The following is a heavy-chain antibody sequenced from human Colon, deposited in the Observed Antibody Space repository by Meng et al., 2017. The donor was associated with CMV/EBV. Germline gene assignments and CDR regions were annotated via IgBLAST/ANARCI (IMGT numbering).Heavy chain of an antibody. CDR3: ARDSNLSGLAY. CDR1: GASITSYS. Sequence: QVQLRGPGPGLVKPSETLSPTCTVSGASITSYSWSWIRQPAGKGLEWIGRVYISGNTNYNPSLKSRVTMSIDTSKNQLSLNIRSVTAADTAVYYCARDSNLSGLAYWGQGTLVTVFS. CDR2: VYISGNT. J-gene: IGHJ4*02. D-gene: IGHD3-10*01. V-gene: IGHV4-4*07.